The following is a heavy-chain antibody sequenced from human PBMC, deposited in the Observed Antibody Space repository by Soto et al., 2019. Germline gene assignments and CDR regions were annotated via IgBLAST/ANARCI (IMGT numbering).Heavy chain of an antibody. CDR3: ARKGSSWYRRTNWFDP. Sequence: GASVKVSCEASGYTFTSYDINWVRQATGQGLEWMGWMNPNSGNTGYAQKFQGRVTMTRNTSISTAYMELSSLRSEDTAVYYCARKGSSWYRRTNWFDPWGQGTLVTVSS. CDR2: MNPNSGNT. V-gene: IGHV1-8*01. J-gene: IGHJ5*02. CDR1: GYTFTSYD. D-gene: IGHD6-13*01.